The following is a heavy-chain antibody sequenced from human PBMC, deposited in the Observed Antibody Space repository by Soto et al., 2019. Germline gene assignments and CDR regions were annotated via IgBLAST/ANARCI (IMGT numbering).Heavy chain of an antibody. Sequence: TLSLNCAVSGGSSSSGGYSWSWILQPPGKGLEWIGYIYHSGSTYYNPSLKSRVTISVDRSKNQFSLKLSSVTAADTAVYYCARYNYYDSSGYYLYGMDVWGQGTTVTVSS. J-gene: IGHJ6*02. CDR3: ARYNYYDSSGYYLYGMDV. D-gene: IGHD3-22*01. V-gene: IGHV4-30-2*01. CDR2: IYHSGST. CDR1: GGSSSSGGYS.